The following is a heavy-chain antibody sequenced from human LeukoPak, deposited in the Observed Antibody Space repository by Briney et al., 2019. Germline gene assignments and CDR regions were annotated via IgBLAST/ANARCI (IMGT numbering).Heavy chain of an antibody. D-gene: IGHD1-26*01. CDR2: INYSGSG. V-gene: IGHV4-59*01. J-gene: IGHJ4*02. CDR1: ACSRDSLY. CDR3: ASYSGSYARTRAFDY. Sequence: SQTMSFTCAGSACSRDSLYWSWIGQSLGKGLEGIGYINYSGSGNYNPSLKSRVTISVDTSKNQVSMKLSSVTAADTAVYYCASYSGSYARTRAFDYWGQGTLVTVSS.